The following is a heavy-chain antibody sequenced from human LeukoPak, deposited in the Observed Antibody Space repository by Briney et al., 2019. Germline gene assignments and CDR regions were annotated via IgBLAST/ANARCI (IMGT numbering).Heavy chain of an antibody. CDR2: IYSSVTT. J-gene: IGHJ4*02. Sequence: ASETLSLTCTVSGLSISANSWSWIRQPPGKGLEWIGYIYSSVTTNYNPSLTSRVTISVDTSKNQLSLKLSSATAADTAVYYCARGARSSDYWGQGTLVTVSS. V-gene: IGHV4-59*13. CDR3: ARGARSSDY. D-gene: IGHD3-10*01. CDR1: GLSISANS.